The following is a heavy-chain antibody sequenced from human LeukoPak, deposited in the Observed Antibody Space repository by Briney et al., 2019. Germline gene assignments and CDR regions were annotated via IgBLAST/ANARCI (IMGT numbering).Heavy chain of an antibody. CDR1: GGPITVYH. J-gene: IGHJ4*02. Sequence: SETLSLTCSVSGGPITVYHWIWIRQPPGKGLEFIGYIHYTGSTNYNSSLTSRISISTDTSKNQFSLKMTSVTAADTAVYYCARGKGYDYVWPYWGRGTLVTVSS. CDR3: ARGKGYDYVWPY. CDR2: IHYTGST. V-gene: IGHV4-59*12. D-gene: IGHD3-16*01.